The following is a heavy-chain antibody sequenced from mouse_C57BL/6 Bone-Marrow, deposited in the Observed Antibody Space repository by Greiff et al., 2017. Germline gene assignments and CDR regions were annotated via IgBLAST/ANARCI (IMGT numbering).Heavy chain of an antibody. D-gene: IGHD2-3*01. V-gene: IGHV14-4*01. Sequence: EVQLQQSGAELVRPGASVKLSCTASGFNIKDDYIHWVKQRPEQGLEWIGWIDPEIGDTEYASKFQGKATITSDTSSNTAYLQLSSLTSEDTAVYYCSSFDGNYFDFWGQCTPLTVAS. CDR3: SSFDGNYFDF. J-gene: IGHJ2*01. CDR2: IDPEIGDT. CDR1: GFNIKDDY.